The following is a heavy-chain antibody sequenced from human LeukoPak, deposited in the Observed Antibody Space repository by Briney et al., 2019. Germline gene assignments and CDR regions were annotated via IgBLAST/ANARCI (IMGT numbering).Heavy chain of an antibody. V-gene: IGHV4-38-2*02. D-gene: IGHD1-26*01. CDR3: ARAIEVGAMTPFDY. CDR1: GYSISSDYY. CDR2: IYHSGST. Sequence: SETLSLTCTVSGYSISSDYYWGWVRQPPGKGLEWIGSIYHSGSTYYNPSLKSRVTISVDTSKNQFSLKLTSVTAADTAVYYCARAIEVGAMTPFDYWGQGTLVTVSS. J-gene: IGHJ4*02.